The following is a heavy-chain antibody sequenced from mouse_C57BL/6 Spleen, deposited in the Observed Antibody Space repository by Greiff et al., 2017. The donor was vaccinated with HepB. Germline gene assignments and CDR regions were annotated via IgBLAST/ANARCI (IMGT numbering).Heavy chain of an antibody. CDR3: ARDYSNYPFDY. Sequence: QVQLQQSGAELARPGASVKLSCKASGYTFTSYGISWVKQRTGQGLEWIGEIYPRSGNTYYNEKFKGKATLTADKSSGTAYMELRSLTSEDSAVYFCARDYSNYPFDYWGQGTTLTVSS. CDR1: GYTFTSYG. J-gene: IGHJ2*01. CDR2: IYPRSGNT. V-gene: IGHV1-81*01. D-gene: IGHD2-5*01.